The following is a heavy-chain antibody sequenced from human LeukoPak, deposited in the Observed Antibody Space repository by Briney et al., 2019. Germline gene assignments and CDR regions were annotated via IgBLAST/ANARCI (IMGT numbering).Heavy chain of an antibody. V-gene: IGHV3-48*01. D-gene: IGHD2-2*01. J-gene: IGHJ4*02. CDR3: ARDPLADSTSCLQN. CDR2: ISNSSSTI. Sequence: GGSLRLSCAASGFTFSSYSMNWVRQAPGKGLEWVSYISNSSSTIYYADSVKGRFTISRDNAKNSLYLQMNSLRAEDTAVYYCARDPLADSTSCLQNWGQGTLVTVSS. CDR1: GFTFSSYS.